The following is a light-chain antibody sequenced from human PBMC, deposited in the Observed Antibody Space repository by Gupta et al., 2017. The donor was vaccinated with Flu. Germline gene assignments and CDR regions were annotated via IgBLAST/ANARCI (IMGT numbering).Light chain of an antibody. J-gene: IGLJ1*01. CDR1: SSNIGAGYD. CDR2: ANN. V-gene: IGLV1-40*01. Sequence: QSVLTQPPSVSGAPGQRVTISCTGNSSNIGAGYDVNWSQNLPGTAPKRLSYANNDRPSGVPDRFSGSKSGISASLAITGLQAEDEADFYCQSYDNSLSAYVFGAGTKVTVL. CDR3: QSYDNSLSAYV.